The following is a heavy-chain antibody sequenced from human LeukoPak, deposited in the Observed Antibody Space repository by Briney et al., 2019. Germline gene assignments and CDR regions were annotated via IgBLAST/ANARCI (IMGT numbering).Heavy chain of an antibody. CDR3: AKDETMVRGVTPGPDY. D-gene: IGHD3-10*01. CDR1: GFTLSSYG. CDR2: ISYDGSNK. V-gene: IGHV3-30*18. J-gene: IGHJ4*02. Sequence: PGGSLRLSCAASGFTLSSYGMHWVRPAAGKGVEWVAVISYDGSNKYYADSVKGRFTISRDNSKNTLYLQMNSLRAEDTAVYYCAKDETMVRGVTPGPDYWGQGTLVTVSS.